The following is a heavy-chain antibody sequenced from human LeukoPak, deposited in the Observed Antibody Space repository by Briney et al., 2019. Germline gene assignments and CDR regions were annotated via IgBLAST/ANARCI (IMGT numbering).Heavy chain of an antibody. CDR2: IYYSGST. CDR1: GGSISSSSYY. V-gene: IGHV4-39*07. D-gene: IGHD3-9*01. Sequence: PSETLSLTCTVSGGSISSSSYYWGWIRQPPGKGLEWIGSIYYSGSTYYNPSLKSRVTISVDTSKNQFSLKLSSVTAADTAVYYCARSGYDILTGYAGFDYWGQGTLVTVSS. J-gene: IGHJ4*02. CDR3: ARSGYDILTGYAGFDY.